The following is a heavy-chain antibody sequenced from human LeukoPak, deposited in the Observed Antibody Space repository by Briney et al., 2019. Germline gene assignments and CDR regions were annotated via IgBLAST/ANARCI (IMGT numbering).Heavy chain of an antibody. CDR2: ISSSGNTI. V-gene: IGHV3-48*03. CDR3: ARDRADYVGAFDI. J-gene: IGHJ3*02. Sequence: GGSLRLSCAASGFTFSSYDMNWVRQAPGKGLEWVSYISSSGNTIYYADSVKGRFTNSRDNANNSLYLQMNSRRAEDTAVYYCARDRADYVGAFDIWGEGTMVTVSS. D-gene: IGHD4-17*01. CDR1: GFTFSSYD.